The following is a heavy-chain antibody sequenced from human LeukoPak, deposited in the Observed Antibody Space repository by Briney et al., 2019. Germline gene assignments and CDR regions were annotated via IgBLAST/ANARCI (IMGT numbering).Heavy chain of an antibody. CDR3: ARDVTMVRGRSDF. CDR1: GFTFSSYG. D-gene: IGHD3-10*01. Sequence: PGGSLRLSCAASGFTFSSYGMNWVRQAPGKGLEWVAVISYDGDSKYFADSVKGRFTLSRDNSKNTLYLQMNSLRAEDTAVYYCARDVTMVRGRSDFWGQGTLVTVSS. V-gene: IGHV3-30*03. CDR2: ISYDGDSK. J-gene: IGHJ4*02.